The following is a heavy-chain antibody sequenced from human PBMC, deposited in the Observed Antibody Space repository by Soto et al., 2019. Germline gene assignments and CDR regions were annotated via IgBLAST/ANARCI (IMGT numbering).Heavy chain of an antibody. CDR1: GFTVSSNY. CDR3: ARGGAPEAFDI. CDR2: IYSGGST. V-gene: IGHV3-53*01. Sequence: GESLKISCAASGFTVSSNYMSWVRQAPGKGLEWVSVIYSGGSTYYADSVKGRFTISRDNSKNTLYLQMNSLRAEDTAVYYCARGGAPEAFDIWGQGTMVTVSS. D-gene: IGHD1-26*01. J-gene: IGHJ3*02.